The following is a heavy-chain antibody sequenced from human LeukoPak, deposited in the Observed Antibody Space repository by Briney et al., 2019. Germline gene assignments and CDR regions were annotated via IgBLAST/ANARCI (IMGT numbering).Heavy chain of an antibody. Sequence: SVKVSCKASGGTFSSYAISWVRQAPGQGLEWMGRIIPILGIANYAQKFQGRVTITADKSTSTAYMELSSLRSEDTAVYYCARFQRLRSASYYYYYGMDVWGQGTTVTVSS. CDR1: GGTFSSYA. J-gene: IGHJ6*02. D-gene: IGHD5-12*01. V-gene: IGHV1-69*04. CDR2: IIPILGIA. CDR3: ARFQRLRSASYYYYYGMDV.